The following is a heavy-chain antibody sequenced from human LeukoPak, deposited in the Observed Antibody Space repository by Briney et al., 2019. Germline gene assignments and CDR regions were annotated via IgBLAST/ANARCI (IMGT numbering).Heavy chain of an antibody. Sequence: ASVKVSCKASGGTFSSYAISWVRQAPGQGLEWMGGIIPIFGTANYAQKFQGRVTITTDESTSTAYIELSSLRSEDTAVYYCAREGRRIVVVPAAKNSFDYWGQGTLVTVSS. CDR1: GGTFSSYA. V-gene: IGHV1-69*05. J-gene: IGHJ4*02. D-gene: IGHD2-2*01. CDR2: IIPIFGTA. CDR3: AREGRRIVVVPAAKNSFDY.